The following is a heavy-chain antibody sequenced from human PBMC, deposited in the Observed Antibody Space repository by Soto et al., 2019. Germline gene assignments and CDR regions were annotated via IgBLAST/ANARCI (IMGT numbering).Heavy chain of an antibody. V-gene: IGHV3-48*04. D-gene: IGHD5-12*01. CDR1: GFTFSAFN. CDR3: ARDPPYSGYDYQFDY. J-gene: IGHJ4*02. CDR2: ISTSSSNI. Sequence: EVQLVESGGGLVQPGGSLRLSCAASGFTFSAFNMNWVRQALGKGLEWVSYISTSSSNIYYADSVKGRFTISRDNAKSSLHLQMNSLRVEDTAVYYCARDPPYSGYDYQFDYWGQGTLVTVSS.